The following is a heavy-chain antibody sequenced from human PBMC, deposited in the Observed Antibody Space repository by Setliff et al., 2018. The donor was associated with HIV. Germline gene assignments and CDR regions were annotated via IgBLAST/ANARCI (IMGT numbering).Heavy chain of an antibody. CDR3: ARDWAAPYYYGMDV. CDR1: GDSVTSDSYY. D-gene: IGHD3-16*01. Sequence: SETLSLTCTVSGDSVTSDSYYWNWIRQPAGKTLEWIGRIYFSGSPNYNPSLKSRVTISIDTSKNQLSLKLSSVTAADTAVYYCARDWAAPYYYGMDVWGQGTTVT. J-gene: IGHJ6*02. CDR2: IYFSGSP. V-gene: IGHV4-61*02.